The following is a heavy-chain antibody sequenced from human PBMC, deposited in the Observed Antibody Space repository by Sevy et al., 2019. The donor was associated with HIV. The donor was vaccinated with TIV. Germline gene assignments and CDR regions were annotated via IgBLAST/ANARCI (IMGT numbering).Heavy chain of an antibody. CDR1: GFTFSGSA. CDR3: TSLSVDTAMGFDY. CDR2: IRSKGNSYAT. V-gene: IGHV3-73*01. J-gene: IGHJ4*02. D-gene: IGHD5-18*01. Sequence: GGSLRLSCAASGFTFSGSAMHWVRQASGKGLEWAGRIRSKGNSYATAYAASVKGRFTISRDDSKNTAYLQMNSLKTEDTAVYYCTSLSVDTAMGFDYWGQGTLVTVSS.